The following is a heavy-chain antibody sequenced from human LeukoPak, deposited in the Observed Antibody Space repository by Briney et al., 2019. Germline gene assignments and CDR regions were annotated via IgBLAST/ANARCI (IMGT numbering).Heavy chain of an antibody. CDR2: ISWDGGST. CDR1: GFTFDDYT. D-gene: IGHD6-13*01. CDR3: AKDSGGSSWYYYYMDV. Sequence: GGSLRLSCAASGFTFDDYTMHWVRQAPGKGLEWVSLISWDGGSTYYADSVKGRFTISRDNSKNSLYLQMNSLRTEDTALYYCAKDSGGSSWYYYYMDVWGKGTTVTVSS. V-gene: IGHV3-43*01. J-gene: IGHJ6*03.